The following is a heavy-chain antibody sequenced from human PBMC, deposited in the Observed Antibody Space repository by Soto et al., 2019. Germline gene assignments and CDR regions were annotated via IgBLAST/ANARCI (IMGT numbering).Heavy chain of an antibody. Sequence: EVQLLESGGGLVQPGGSLRLYCAASGFTFSNYAMSWVRQAPGKGLEWVSAISGSGANTYYADSVKGRFTISRDDSKSTVYLQMNSLRAEDTAVYYCAKDYLDCGGDCPPFDYWGQGTQVTVSS. CDR1: GFTFSNYA. CDR2: ISGSGANT. D-gene: IGHD2-21*02. CDR3: AKDYLDCGGDCPPFDY. V-gene: IGHV3-23*01. J-gene: IGHJ4*02.